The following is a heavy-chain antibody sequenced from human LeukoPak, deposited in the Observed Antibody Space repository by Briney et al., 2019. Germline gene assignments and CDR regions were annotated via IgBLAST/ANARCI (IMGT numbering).Heavy chain of an antibody. V-gene: IGHV4-59*01. J-gene: IGHJ3*02. D-gene: IGHD3-22*01. Sequence: SETLSLTCTVSGGSISSYYWSWIRQPPGKGLEWIGYIYYSGSTNYNPSLKSRVTISVDTSKNQFSLKLSSVTAADTAVYYRARGPASITMIEFFDIWGQGTMVTVSS. CDR1: GGSISSYY. CDR3: ARGPASITMIEFFDI. CDR2: IYYSGST.